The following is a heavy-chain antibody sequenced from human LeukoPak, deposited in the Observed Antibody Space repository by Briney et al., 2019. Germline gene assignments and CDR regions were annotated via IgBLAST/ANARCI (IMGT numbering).Heavy chain of an antibody. Sequence: RGSLRLSSAASGFTFSSYSMNWVRQAPGKGLEWVSSISSSSSYIYYADSVKGRFTISRDNAKNSLYLQMNSLRAEDTAVYYCARCYYDILTGYYLGEAFDIWGQGTMVTVSS. CDR3: ARCYYDILTGYYLGEAFDI. V-gene: IGHV3-21*01. J-gene: IGHJ3*02. D-gene: IGHD3-9*01. CDR1: GFTFSSYS. CDR2: ISSSSSYI.